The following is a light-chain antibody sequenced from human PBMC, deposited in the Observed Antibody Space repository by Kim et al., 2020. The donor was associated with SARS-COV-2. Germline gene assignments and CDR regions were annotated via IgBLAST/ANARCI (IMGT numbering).Light chain of an antibody. CDR1: SLRSYY. J-gene: IGLJ2*01. CDR2: GKN. CDR3: NSRDSSGNHVV. V-gene: IGLV3-19*01. Sequence: SSELTQDPAVSVALGQTVRITCKGDSLRSYYASWYQQKPGQVPVLGIYGKNNRPSGIPDRFSGSSSGNTASLTITGAQAEDEADYYCNSRDSSGNHVVFGGGTKLTVL.